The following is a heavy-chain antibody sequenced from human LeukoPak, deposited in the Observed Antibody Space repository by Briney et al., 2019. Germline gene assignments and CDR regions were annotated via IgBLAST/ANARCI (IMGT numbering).Heavy chain of an antibody. CDR3: ARWSIAARPVYYFDY. V-gene: IGHV4-39*01. CDR1: GGSISSSSYY. J-gene: IGHJ4*02. CDR2: IYYSGST. Sequence: PSQTLSLTCTVSGGSISSSSYYWGWIRQPPGKGLEWIGSIYYSGSTYYNPSLKSRVTISVDTSKNQFSLKLSSVTAADTAVYYCARWSIAARPVYYFDYWGQGTLVTVSS. D-gene: IGHD6-6*01.